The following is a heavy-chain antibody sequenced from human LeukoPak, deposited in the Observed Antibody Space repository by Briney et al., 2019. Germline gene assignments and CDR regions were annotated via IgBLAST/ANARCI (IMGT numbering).Heavy chain of an antibody. CDR1: GFVFSSYA. Sequence: GGSLRLSCAASGFVFSSYAMSWVRQAPGKGLEWVSTLSDSGGKTYYADSVRGRFTISRDNSKNTLYLQMNSLRAEDTAVYYCAKVGLRLGGDYWGQGTLVTVSS. CDR3: AKVGLRLGGDY. V-gene: IGHV3-23*01. D-gene: IGHD4-17*01. CDR2: LSDSGGKT. J-gene: IGHJ4*02.